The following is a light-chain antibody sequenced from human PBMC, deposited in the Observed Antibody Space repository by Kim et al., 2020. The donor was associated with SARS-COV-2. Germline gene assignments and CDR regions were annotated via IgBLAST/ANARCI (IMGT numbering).Light chain of an antibody. CDR2: DVS. J-gene: IGKJ1*01. CDR1: QNIGSW. CDR3: QQYHTYWK. Sequence: SASVGDRVTIPCRASQNIGSWLAWYQQKPGKAPKLLIYDVSTLESGVPSRFSGSGSGTEFTLTISSLQPDDFATYYCQQYHTYWKFGQGTKVDIK. V-gene: IGKV1-5*01.